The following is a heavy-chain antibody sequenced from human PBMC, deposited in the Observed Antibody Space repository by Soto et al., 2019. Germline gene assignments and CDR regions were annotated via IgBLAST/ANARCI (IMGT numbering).Heavy chain of an antibody. D-gene: IGHD3-9*01. J-gene: IGHJ5*02. CDR1: GFTFSSSA. CDR3: AAFDPGPMGFDP. CDR2: IVVGSGNT. V-gene: IGHV1-58*01. Sequence: SVKVSCKASGFTFSSSAVQWVRQARGQRLEWIGEIVVGSGNTNYAQKFQERVTITRDMSTSTAYMELSSLRSEDTAFYYCAAFDPGPMGFDPWGQGTLVTVSA.